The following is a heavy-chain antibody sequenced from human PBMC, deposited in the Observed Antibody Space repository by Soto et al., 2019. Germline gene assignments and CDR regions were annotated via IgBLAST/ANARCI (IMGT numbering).Heavy chain of an antibody. CDR3: AKDFEPYGDYARRWFDY. J-gene: IGHJ4*02. CDR2: ISGSGGST. CDR1: GFTFSSYA. V-gene: IGHV3-23*01. Sequence: GGSLRLSCAASGFTFSSYAMSWVRQAPGKGLEWVSAISGSGGSTYYADSVKGRFTISRDNSKNTLYLQMNSLRAEDTAVYYCAKDFEPYGDYARRWFDYWGQGTLVTVSS. D-gene: IGHD4-17*01.